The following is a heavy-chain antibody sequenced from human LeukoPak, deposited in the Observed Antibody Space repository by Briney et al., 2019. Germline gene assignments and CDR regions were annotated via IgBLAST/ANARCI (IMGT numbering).Heavy chain of an antibody. V-gene: IGHV3-7*01. CDR1: GFSFSNNW. CDR3: ARVYSGNTGVEY. D-gene: IGHD1-26*01. Sequence: GGSLRLSCAASGFSFSNNWMTWVRQAPGRGLEWVANIKVDGSEKYYVESVKGRFTISRDNAKNSLFLQMNTLRAEDTAVYYCARVYSGNTGVEYWGQGILVTVSS. J-gene: IGHJ4*02. CDR2: IKVDGSEK.